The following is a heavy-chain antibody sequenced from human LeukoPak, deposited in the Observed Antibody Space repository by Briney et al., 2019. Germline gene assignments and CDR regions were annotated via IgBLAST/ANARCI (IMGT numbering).Heavy chain of an antibody. CDR2: IYYSGST. CDR3: ARQTGGLWFGELLSFDY. Sequence: SETLSLTCTVSGGSVSSGGYYWTWIRQPPGKGLEWIGYIYYSGSTNYNPSLKSRVTISVDTSKNQFSLKLSSVTAADTAVYYCARQTGGLWFGELLSFDYWGQGTLVTVSS. CDR1: GGSVSSGGYY. D-gene: IGHD3-10*01. J-gene: IGHJ4*02. V-gene: IGHV4-61*08.